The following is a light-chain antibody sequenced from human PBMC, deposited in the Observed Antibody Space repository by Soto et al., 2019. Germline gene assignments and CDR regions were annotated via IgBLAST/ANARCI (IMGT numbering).Light chain of an antibody. J-gene: IGLJ1*01. Sequence: VLTQPPSASGTPAQRVTISCSGSSSNIGSNTVNWYQQLPRTAPKLLIYSNNQRPSGVPDRFSGSKSGTSASLAISGLQSEDEADYYCAAWDDSLNGYVFGTGTKVIVL. V-gene: IGLV1-44*01. CDR1: SSNIGSNT. CDR2: SNN. CDR3: AAWDDSLNGYV.